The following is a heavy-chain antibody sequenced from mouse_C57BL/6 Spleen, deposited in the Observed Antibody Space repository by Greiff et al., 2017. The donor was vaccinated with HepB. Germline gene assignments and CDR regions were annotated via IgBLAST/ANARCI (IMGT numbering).Heavy chain of an antibody. Sequence: VQLQQSGPELVKPGASVKISCKASGYAFSSSWMNWVKQRPGKGLEWIGRIYPGDGDTNYNGKFKGKATLTADKSSSTADMQLSSLTSEDSAVYFCASGDDYEQYFDVWGTGTTVTVSS. J-gene: IGHJ1*03. CDR1: GYAFSSSW. CDR2: IYPGDGDT. CDR3: ASGDDYEQYFDV. V-gene: IGHV1-82*01. D-gene: IGHD2-4*01.